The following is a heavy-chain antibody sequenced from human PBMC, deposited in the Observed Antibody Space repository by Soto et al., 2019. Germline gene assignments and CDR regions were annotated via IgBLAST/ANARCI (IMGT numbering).Heavy chain of an antibody. D-gene: IGHD3-9*01. CDR3: ARRGYYDVLTGYFGDPYFDY. CDR2: IIPIFGTA. V-gene: IGHV1-69*13. CDR1: GGTFSSYA. J-gene: IGHJ4*02. Sequence: ASVKVSCKASGGTFSSYAISWVRQAPGQGLEGMGGIIPIFGTANYAQKLQGRVTINADESTSTATMELSRLRSGDRAGYYCARRGYYDVLTGYFGDPYFDYWGQGTLVTVSS.